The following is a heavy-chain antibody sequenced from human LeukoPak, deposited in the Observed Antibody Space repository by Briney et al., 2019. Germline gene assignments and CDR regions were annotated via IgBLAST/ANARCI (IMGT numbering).Heavy chain of an antibody. Sequence: GGPLRLSCKGSGYSFTSYWIGWVRQMPGKGLEWMGIIYPGDSDTRYSPSFQGQVTISADKSISTAYLQWSSLKASDTAMYYCARRMDDSSGYYYVGFDYWGQGTLVTVSS. CDR2: IYPGDSDT. CDR1: GYSFTSYW. J-gene: IGHJ4*02. V-gene: IGHV5-51*01. D-gene: IGHD3-22*01. CDR3: ARRMDDSSGYYYVGFDY.